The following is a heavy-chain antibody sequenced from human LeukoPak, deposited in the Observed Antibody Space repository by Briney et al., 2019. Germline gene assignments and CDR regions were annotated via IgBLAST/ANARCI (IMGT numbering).Heavy chain of an antibody. J-gene: IGHJ6*04. Sequence: GQSLRPSCAPSGFRFSTYWISWVRQAAGKWLGWVSYISSSGSTIYYADSVKGRFTISRDNAKNSLYLQMNSLRAEDTAVYYCAELGITMIGGVWGKGTTVTISS. CDR3: AELGITMIGGV. D-gene: IGHD3-10*02. CDR2: ISSSGSTI. CDR1: GFRFSTYW. V-gene: IGHV3-48*04.